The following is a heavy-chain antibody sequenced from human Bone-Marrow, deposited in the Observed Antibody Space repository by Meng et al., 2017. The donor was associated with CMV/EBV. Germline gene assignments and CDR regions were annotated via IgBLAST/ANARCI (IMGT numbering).Heavy chain of an antibody. Sequence: SETLSSTCTVSGGSTSSYNWSWLRQPPGKGLEWIGYIYYSGSTNYNPSLKSRVTISVDTSKNQFSLKLSSVTAADTAVYYCASGDSLWFDPWGQGTLVTVSS. CDR2: IYYSGST. J-gene: IGHJ5*02. CDR3: ASGDSLWFDP. CDR1: GGSTSSYN. V-gene: IGHV4-59*12. D-gene: IGHD2-15*01.